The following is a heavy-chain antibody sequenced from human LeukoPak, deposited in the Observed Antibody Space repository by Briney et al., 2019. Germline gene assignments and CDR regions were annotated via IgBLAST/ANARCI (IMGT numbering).Heavy chain of an antibody. Sequence: PSETLSLTCTVSGVSISSYYWSWIRQPPGKGLEWIGYIYHRGSANYNPSLKSRVAISLDTAKNQFSLKLSSVTAADTAVYYCASSHTTYYYDSSGYTFDYWGQGTLVTVSS. CDR3: ASSHTTYYYDSSGYTFDY. V-gene: IGHV4-59*12. D-gene: IGHD3-22*01. CDR2: IYHRGSA. CDR1: GVSISSYY. J-gene: IGHJ4*02.